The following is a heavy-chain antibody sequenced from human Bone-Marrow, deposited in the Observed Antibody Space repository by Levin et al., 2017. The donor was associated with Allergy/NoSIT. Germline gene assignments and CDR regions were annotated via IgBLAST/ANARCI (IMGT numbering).Heavy chain of an antibody. Sequence: GESLKISCAASGLIFSNYAMNWVRQAPGKGLEWVSQISGSGSNTHYADSVRGRFTFSRDNSNNTVYLQMNSLRADDPAVYYCAGYDTSGYHSPFDYWGQGPLVTVSS. J-gene: IGHJ4*02. V-gene: IGHV3-23*01. CDR2: ISGSGSNT. D-gene: IGHD3-22*01. CDR1: GLIFSNYA. CDR3: AGYDTSGYHSPFDY.